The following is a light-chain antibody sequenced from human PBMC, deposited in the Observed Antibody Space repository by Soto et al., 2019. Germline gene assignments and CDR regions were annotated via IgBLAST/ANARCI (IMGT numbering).Light chain of an antibody. V-gene: IGLV1-51*01. CDR1: SSNIGNNY. CDR2: EVT. CDR3: STSSSTSTTWV. Sequence: QSVLTQPPSVSAAPGQKVTIPCSGGSSNIGNNYVSWYQQLPGTAPKLMIYEVTIRPSGVSSRFSGSRSGNTASLTISGLQADDEADYYCSTSSSTSTTWVFGGGTQLTVL. J-gene: IGLJ3*02.